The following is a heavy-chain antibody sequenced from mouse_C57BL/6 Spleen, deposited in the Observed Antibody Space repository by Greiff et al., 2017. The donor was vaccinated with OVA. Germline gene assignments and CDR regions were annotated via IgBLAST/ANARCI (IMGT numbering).Heavy chain of an antibody. Sequence: QVQLQQSGAELVRPGTSVKVSCKASGYAFTNYLIEWVKQRPGQGLEWIGVINPGSGGTNYNEKFKGKATLTADKSSSTAYMQLSSLTSEDSAVYFCARENYYGSRRCAYWGQGTLVTVSA. D-gene: IGHD1-1*01. J-gene: IGHJ3*01. CDR1: GYAFTNYL. CDR2: INPGSGGT. V-gene: IGHV1-54*01. CDR3: ARENYYGSRRCAY.